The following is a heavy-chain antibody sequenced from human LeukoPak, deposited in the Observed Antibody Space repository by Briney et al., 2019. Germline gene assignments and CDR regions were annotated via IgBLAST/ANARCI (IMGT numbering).Heavy chain of an antibody. CDR1: GGSISSSSYY. D-gene: IGHD6-6*01. Sequence: PSETLSLTCTVSGGSISSSSYYWGWIRQPPGKGLEWIGTIYYSGSTYYNPSLNSRVTISVDTSENQFSLKLSSVTAADTAVYYCARVVPPYRSSSKGWFDPWAREPWSPSPQ. CDR3: ARVVPPYRSSSKGWFDP. CDR2: IYYSGST. J-gene: IGHJ5*02. V-gene: IGHV4-39*01.